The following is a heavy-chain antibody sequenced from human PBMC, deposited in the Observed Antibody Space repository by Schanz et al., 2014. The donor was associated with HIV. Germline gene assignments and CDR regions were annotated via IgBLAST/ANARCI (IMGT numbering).Heavy chain of an antibody. Sequence: EVQLVESGGGLVKPGGSLRLSCAASGFAVSSNFLNWVRQAPGKGLEWVSVIYSGGSTYYTDSVKGRFTISRDNSKNTLYLQMNSLRAEDTAVYYCARSSGWRVFDYWGQGTLVTVSS. D-gene: IGHD6-19*01. J-gene: IGHJ4*02. V-gene: IGHV3-53*01. CDR1: GFAVSSNF. CDR3: ARSSGWRVFDY. CDR2: IYSGGST.